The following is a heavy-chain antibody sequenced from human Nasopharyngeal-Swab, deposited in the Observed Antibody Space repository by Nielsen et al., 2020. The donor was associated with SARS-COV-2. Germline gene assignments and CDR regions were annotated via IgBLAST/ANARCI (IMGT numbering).Heavy chain of an antibody. CDR1: GDSISSNSYY. CDR2: FSYSGTI. J-gene: IGHJ5*02. Sequence: SETLSLTCTVSGDSISSNSYYWGWIRQSPGKGLEWIGSFSYSGTIYFNPSLKSRATISVDTSKNQFSVKLSSVTAADTAVYYCASYYYDSSDYSYWFDPWGQGTLVTVSS. V-gene: IGHV4-39*01. CDR3: ASYYYDSSDYSYWFDP. D-gene: IGHD3-22*01.